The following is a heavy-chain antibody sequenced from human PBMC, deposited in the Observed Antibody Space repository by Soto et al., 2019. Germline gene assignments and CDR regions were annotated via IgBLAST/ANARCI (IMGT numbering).Heavy chain of an antibody. CDR1: GFTFENYG. J-gene: IGHJ4*02. V-gene: IGHV3-33*01. CDR2: ISYDDSYR. Sequence: QVHLVESGGGVVQPGKSLRLSCAASGFTFENYGMLWVRQAPGKGLEWVALISYDDSYRYYTNSVRGRFTISRDNSKNMVFLHMNSLQGDDTAVYYCAGGDYGDSIDFWGQGTLVTVCS. CDR3: AGGDYGDSIDF. D-gene: IGHD4-17*01.